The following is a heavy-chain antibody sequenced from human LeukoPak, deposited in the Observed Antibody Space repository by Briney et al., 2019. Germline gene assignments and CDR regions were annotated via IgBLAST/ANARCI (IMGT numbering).Heavy chain of an antibody. CDR1: GGSISSGDYY. CDR2: IYYSGST. D-gene: IGHD3-22*01. CDR3: ARGYYYDSMGDAFDI. V-gene: IGHV4-30-4*01. J-gene: IGHJ3*02. Sequence: SQTLSLTCTVSGGSISSGDYYWSWIRQPPGKGLEWIGYIYYSGSTYYNPSLKGRVTISVDTSKNQFSLKLSSVTAADTAVYYCARGYYYDSMGDAFDIWGQGTMVTVSS.